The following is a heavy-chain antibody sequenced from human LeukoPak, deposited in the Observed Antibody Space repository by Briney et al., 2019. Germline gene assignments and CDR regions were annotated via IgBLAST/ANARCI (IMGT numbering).Heavy chain of an antibody. CDR1: GGTFSSYA. CDR2: IIPILGIA. V-gene: IGHV1-69*04. D-gene: IGHD5-12*01. Sequence: ASVKVSCKASGGTFSSYAISWVRQAPGQGLEWMGRIIPILGIANYAQKFQGRVTITADKSTSTAYMELSSLRSEDTAVYYCAREGSKNSGYDYSDYYYGMDVWGQGTTVTVSS. CDR3: AREGSKNSGYDYSDYYYGMDV. J-gene: IGHJ6*02.